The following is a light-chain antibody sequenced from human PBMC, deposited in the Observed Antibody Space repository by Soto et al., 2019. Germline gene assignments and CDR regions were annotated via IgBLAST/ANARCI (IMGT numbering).Light chain of an antibody. CDR1: QGMSSA. Sequence: AIQLPQSPSSLSASVGDRVTITCRASQGMSSALARYQQKPGKAPKLLIYDASSLESGVPSRFSGCGSVTDFILSIFILQPEDFATYYCQQFNPLTFGGETKEDIK. J-gene: IGKJ4*01. CDR3: QQFNPLT. CDR2: DAS. V-gene: IGKV1-13*02.